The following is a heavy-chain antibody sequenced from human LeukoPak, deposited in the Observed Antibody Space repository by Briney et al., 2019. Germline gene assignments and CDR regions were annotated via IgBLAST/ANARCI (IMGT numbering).Heavy chain of an antibody. CDR3: ARRVVVVSAAIRNDAFDI. Sequence: GGSLRLSCAVSGFTFSGFWMSWSRQAPGKGLEWVASINSDGSEGYYADVVKGRFTISRDNAKNSLYLQINSLRAEDTAVYYCARRVVVVSAAIRNDAFDIWGQGTMVTVSS. D-gene: IGHD2-2*01. J-gene: IGHJ3*02. CDR2: INSDGSEG. CDR1: GFTFSGFW. V-gene: IGHV3-7*03.